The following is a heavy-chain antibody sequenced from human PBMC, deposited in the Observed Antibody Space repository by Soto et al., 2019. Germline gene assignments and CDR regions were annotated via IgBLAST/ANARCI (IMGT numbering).Heavy chain of an antibody. Sequence: QVQLVESGGGVVQPGRSLRLSCAASGFTFSSYGMHWVRQAPGKGLEWVAAISDDGSNKYYADSMKGRFTLSRDNSKNTVYLQMNSLRAEDTAVYYCAKDPWTTRGVNYYYYKDVWSNGTTVTVSS. J-gene: IGHJ6*03. CDR3: AKDPWTTRGVNYYYYKDV. CDR1: GFTFSSYG. V-gene: IGHV3-30*18. CDR2: ISDDGSNK. D-gene: IGHD4-17*01.